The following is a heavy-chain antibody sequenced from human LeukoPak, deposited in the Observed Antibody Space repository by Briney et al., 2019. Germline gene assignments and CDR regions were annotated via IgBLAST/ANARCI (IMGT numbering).Heavy chain of an antibody. J-gene: IGHJ4*02. CDR1: GFTVNDNQ. CDR3: ESWVPPFDY. Sequence: GGSLTLSCAASGFTVNDNQMNWVRQAPGKGPEWVSVIYSGGGTFYADSVKGRFTISRDNSKNTLYLQMNSLRPEDTAVYYCESWVPPFDYLGQGILVTVSS. CDR2: IYSGGGT. D-gene: IGHD1-1*01. V-gene: IGHV3-66*01.